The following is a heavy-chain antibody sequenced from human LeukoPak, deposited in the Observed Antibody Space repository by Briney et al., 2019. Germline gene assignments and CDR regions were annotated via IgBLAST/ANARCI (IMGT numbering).Heavy chain of an antibody. D-gene: IGHD3-10*01. CDR1: GFTFSSYA. V-gene: IGHV3-30*18. CDR2: ISYDGSNK. CDR3: AKEGHGSGSPIYGMDV. Sequence: TGGSLRLSCAASGFTFSSYAMSWVRQAPGKGLEWVAVISYDGSNKYYADSVKGRFTISRDNSKNTLYLQMNSLRAEDTAVYYCAKEGHGSGSPIYGMDVWGQGTTVTVSS. J-gene: IGHJ6*02.